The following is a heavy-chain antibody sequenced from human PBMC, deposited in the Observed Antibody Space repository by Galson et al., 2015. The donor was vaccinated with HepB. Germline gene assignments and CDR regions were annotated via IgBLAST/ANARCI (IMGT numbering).Heavy chain of an antibody. CDR2: ISSSGSTI. V-gene: IGHV3-48*03. D-gene: IGHD3-3*01. CDR1: GFTFSSYE. CDR3: ARVGYLEYYYYMDV. Sequence: SLRLSCAASGFTFSSYEMNWVRQAPGKGLEWVSYISSSGSTIYYADSVKGRFTISRDNAKNSLYLQMNSLRAEDTAVYYCARVGYLEYYYYMDVWGKGTTVTVSS. J-gene: IGHJ6*03.